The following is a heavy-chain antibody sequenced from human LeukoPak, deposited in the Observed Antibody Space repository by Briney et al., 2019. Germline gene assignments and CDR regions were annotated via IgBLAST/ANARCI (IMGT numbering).Heavy chain of an antibody. V-gene: IGHV3-7*01. CDR2: IKPDGSEK. CDR1: GLTLSSYW. D-gene: IGHD3-16*01. Sequence: PGGSLRFSFAASGLTLSSYWMTWVRQAPGKGLKWLANIKPDGSEKFYLDSLKGRLTISRDNGKNSVYLQMNSLRAEDTAVYYCARSGGNIYDWALDIWGQGTMVTVSS. J-gene: IGHJ3*02. CDR3: ARSGGNIYDWALDI.